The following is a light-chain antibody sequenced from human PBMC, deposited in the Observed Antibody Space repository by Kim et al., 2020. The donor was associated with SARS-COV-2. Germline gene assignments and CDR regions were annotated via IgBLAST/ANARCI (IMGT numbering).Light chain of an antibody. CDR2: DVN. CDR1: SNAISCSYY. V-gene: IGLV2-11*03. Sequence: SFTLSCSRISNAISCSYYVSWYQQHPGRAPKVMIYDVNKRPSGVPDRFSGSRSGNTASLTISELQAEDEADYYCCSFGSPYIFRMFGGGTQLTVL. J-gene: IGLJ3*02. CDR3: CSFGSPYIFRM.